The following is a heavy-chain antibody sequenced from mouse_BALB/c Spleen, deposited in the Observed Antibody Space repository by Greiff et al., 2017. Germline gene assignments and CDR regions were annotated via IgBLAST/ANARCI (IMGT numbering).Heavy chain of an antibody. Sequence: EVQGVESGGGLVKPGGSLKLSCAASGFTFSSYTMSWVRQTPEKRLEWVATISSGGSYTYYPDSVKGRFTISRDNAKNTLYLQMSSLKSEDTAMYYCTRDHGTVASYYAMDYWGRGTSVTVSS. CDR2: ISSGGSYT. D-gene: IGHD1-1*01. CDR3: TRDHGTVASYYAMDY. V-gene: IGHV5-6-4*01. CDR1: GFTFSSYT. J-gene: IGHJ4*01.